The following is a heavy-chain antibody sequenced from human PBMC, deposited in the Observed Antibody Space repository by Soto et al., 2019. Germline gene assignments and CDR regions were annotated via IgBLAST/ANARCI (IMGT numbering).Heavy chain of an antibody. V-gene: IGHV4-59*01. CDR3: ARIEPLGRIDY. J-gene: IGHJ4*02. Sequence: SLTCTISGGSISSYYWSWIRQPPGKGLEWIGYIYYSGSTNYNPSLKSRVTISVDTSKDQFSLKLSSVTAADTAVYYCARIEPLGRIDYWGQGTLVTVSS. CDR2: IYYSGST. D-gene: IGHD6-6*01. CDR1: GGSISSYY.